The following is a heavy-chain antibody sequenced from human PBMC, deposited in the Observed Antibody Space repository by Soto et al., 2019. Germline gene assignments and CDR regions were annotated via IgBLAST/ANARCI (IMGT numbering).Heavy chain of an antibody. CDR1: GGSFSGHY. CDR2: INRSGST. Sequence: SETLSLTCAVYGGSFSGHYWNWIRQPPGKGLEWIGEINRSGSTNYNPSLKSRVTISVDTSKNQFSLNLSSVTAADTAVYYCARESITMVRGLWGPTIYYMDVWGKGTTVTVSS. J-gene: IGHJ6*03. D-gene: IGHD3-10*01. V-gene: IGHV4-34*01. CDR3: ARESITMVRGLWGPTIYYMDV.